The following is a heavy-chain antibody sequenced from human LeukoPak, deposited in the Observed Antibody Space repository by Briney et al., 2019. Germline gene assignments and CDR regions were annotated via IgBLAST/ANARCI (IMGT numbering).Heavy chain of an antibody. D-gene: IGHD3-10*01. CDR3: ARVAIWFGELLRELDY. V-gene: IGHV1-18*01. Sequence: ASVKVPCKASGYTFTSYGISWVRQAPGQGLEWMGWISACNGNTNYAQKLQGRVTMTTGTSTSTAYMELRSLRSDDTAVYYCARVAIWFGELLRELDYWGQGTLVTVSS. CDR1: GYTFTSYG. CDR2: ISACNGNT. J-gene: IGHJ4*02.